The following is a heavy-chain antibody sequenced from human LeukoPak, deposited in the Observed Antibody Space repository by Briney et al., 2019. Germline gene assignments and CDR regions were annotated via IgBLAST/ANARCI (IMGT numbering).Heavy chain of an antibody. J-gene: IGHJ3*02. D-gene: IGHD2-15*01. CDR3: AREKGGFDI. Sequence: PGGSLRLSCAASGFDFSSYTIQWVRQAPGKGLEYVSCISSTGGSTYYAESVKGRFTISRDNSKNTVHLQMDGLRPEDMAVYYCAREKGGFDIWGQGTMVSVSS. CDR2: ISSTGGST. V-gene: IGHV3-64*02. CDR1: GFDFSSYT.